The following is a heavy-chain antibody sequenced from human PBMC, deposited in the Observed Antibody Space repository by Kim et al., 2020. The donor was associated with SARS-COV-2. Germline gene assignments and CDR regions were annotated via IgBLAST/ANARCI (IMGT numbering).Heavy chain of an antibody. D-gene: IGHD3-10*01. Sequence: SETLSLTCTVSGGSISSSSYYWGWIRQPPGKGLEWIGSIYYSGSTYYNPSLKSRVTISVDTSKYQFSLKLSSVTAADTAVYYCASFPLGRWFGEFFFDCWGQGTLVTVSS. CDR1: GGSISSSSYY. J-gene: IGHJ4*02. V-gene: IGHV4-39*01. CDR3: ASFPLGRWFGEFFFDC. CDR2: IYYSGST.